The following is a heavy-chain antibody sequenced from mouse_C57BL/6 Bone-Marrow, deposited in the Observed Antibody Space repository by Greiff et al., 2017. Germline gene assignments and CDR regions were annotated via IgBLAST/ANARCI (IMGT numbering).Heavy chain of an antibody. CDR2: INPNNGGP. J-gene: IGHJ1*03. CDR1: GYTFTDYY. V-gene: IGHV1-26*01. CDR3: AREDGSSFYWYFDV. D-gene: IGHD1-1*01. Sequence: VQLQQSGPELVKPGASVKLSCTASGYTFTDYYMNWVQQSPGKSLEWIGDINPNNGGPSYNQKFKGKATLTVDKSSSTAYMELRRLTSEDSAVYYCAREDGSSFYWYFDVWGTGTTVTVSS.